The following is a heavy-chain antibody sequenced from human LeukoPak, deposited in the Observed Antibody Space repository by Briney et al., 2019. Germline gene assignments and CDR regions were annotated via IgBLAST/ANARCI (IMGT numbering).Heavy chain of an antibody. D-gene: IGHD4-23*01. CDR1: GGSISSSSSIC. V-gene: IGHV4-4*02. CDR2: IYHSGAT. Sequence: SETLSLTCAVSGGSISSSSSICWTWVRQPPGKGLEWIGEIYHSGATNYNPSLKSRVTMLLDKSKNQFSLKLDSVTAADTAVYYCARNGGNSDYNYWGQGTLVTVSA. J-gene: IGHJ4*02. CDR3: ARNGGNSDYNY.